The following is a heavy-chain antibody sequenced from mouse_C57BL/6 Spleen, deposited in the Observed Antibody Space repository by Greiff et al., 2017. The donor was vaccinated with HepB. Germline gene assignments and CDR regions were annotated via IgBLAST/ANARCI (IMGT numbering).Heavy chain of an antibody. V-gene: IGHV1-15*01. CDR1: GYTFTDYE. CDR3: TREGLYYGSSYVGYFDY. CDR2: IDPETGGT. J-gene: IGHJ2*01. D-gene: IGHD1-1*01. Sequence: QVQLQQSGAELVRPGASVTLSCKASGYTFTDYEMHWVKQTPVHGLEWIGAIDPETGGTSYNEKFKGKAILTADKPASTAYMELHSLTSEDSAVYYCTREGLYYGSSYVGYFDYWGQGTTLTVSS.